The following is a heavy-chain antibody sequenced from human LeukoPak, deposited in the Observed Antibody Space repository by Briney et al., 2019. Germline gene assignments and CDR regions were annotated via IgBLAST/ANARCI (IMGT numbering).Heavy chain of an antibody. CDR2: IRSKAYGGTT. D-gene: IGHD5-24*01. J-gene: IGHJ4*02. CDR1: GFTFGDYA. V-gene: IGHV3-49*04. CDR3: TRASKDGYDY. Sequence: PGGSLRLSCTASGFTFGDYAMSWVRQAPGKGREWVGFIRSKAYGGTTEYAASVKGRFTISRDDSKSIAYLQMNSLKTEDTAVYYCTRASKDGYDYWGQGTLVTVSS.